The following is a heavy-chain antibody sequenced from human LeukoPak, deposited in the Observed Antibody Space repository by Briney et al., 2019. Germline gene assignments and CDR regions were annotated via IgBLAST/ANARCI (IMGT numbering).Heavy chain of an antibody. Sequence: SVKVSCKASGGTFSSYAISWVRQAPGQGLEWMGGIIPIFGTANYAQKFQGRITITADKSTSTAYMELSSLRSEDTAVYYCASVGTDCSSTSCYGTNWFDPWGQGTLVTVSS. CDR1: GGTFSSYA. CDR3: ASVGTDCSSTSCYGTNWFDP. V-gene: IGHV1-69*06. J-gene: IGHJ5*02. D-gene: IGHD2-2*01. CDR2: IIPIFGTA.